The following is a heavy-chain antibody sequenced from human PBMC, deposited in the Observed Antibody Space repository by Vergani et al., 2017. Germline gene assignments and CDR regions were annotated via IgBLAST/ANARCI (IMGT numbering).Heavy chain of an antibody. CDR1: GFTFSSYA. Sequence: EVQLLESGGGLAQPGGSLRLSCVASGFTFSSYAMSWVRQAPGKGLEWVSAISGSGGSTYYADSVKGRFTISRDNSKNTLYLQMNSLRAEDTAVYYCAKDTRPDYGDYEKYFQHWGQGTLVTVSS. J-gene: IGHJ1*01. CDR2: ISGSGGST. D-gene: IGHD4-17*01. CDR3: AKDTRPDYGDYEKYFQH. V-gene: IGHV3-23*01.